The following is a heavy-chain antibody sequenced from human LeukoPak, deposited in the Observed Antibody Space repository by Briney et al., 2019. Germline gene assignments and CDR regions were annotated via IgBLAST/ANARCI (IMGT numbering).Heavy chain of an antibody. V-gene: IGHV4-31*03. Sequence: SQTLSLTCTVSGGSISSGGYYWSWIRQHPGKGLEWIGYIYYSGSTYYNPSLKSRVTISVDTPKNQFSLKLSPVTAADTAVYYCARESYGDYGTDAFDIWGQGTMVTVSS. CDR1: GGSISSGGYY. D-gene: IGHD4-17*01. CDR2: IYYSGST. J-gene: IGHJ3*02. CDR3: ARESYGDYGTDAFDI.